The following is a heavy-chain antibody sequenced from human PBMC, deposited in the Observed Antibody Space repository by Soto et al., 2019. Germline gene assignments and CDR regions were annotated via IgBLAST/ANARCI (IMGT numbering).Heavy chain of an antibody. V-gene: IGHV1-69*02. CDR3: ARALSYGDYVG. J-gene: IGHJ4*02. CDR2: IIPILGIA. Sequence: QVQLVQSGAEVKKPGSSVKVSCKASGGTFSSYTISWVRQAPGQGLEWMGRIIPILGIANYAQNFQGRVTITADKSTSTAYMELSSLRSEDTAVYYCARALSYGDYVGWGQGTLVTVSS. D-gene: IGHD4-17*01. CDR1: GGTFSSYT.